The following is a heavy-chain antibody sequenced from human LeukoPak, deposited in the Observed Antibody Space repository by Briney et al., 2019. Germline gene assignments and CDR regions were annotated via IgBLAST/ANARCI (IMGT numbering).Heavy chain of an antibody. V-gene: IGHV4-59*08. CDR1: GGSVSSYY. CDR2: VYYTGGT. Sequence: PLETLSLTCSVSGGSVSSYYWSWIRQPPGKGLEWIGYVYYTGGTNYNPSLKSRVTMFEDKSKNQFSLRLYSVTVADTAVYYCARHFAYSSSSYFDYWGQGSLDTVSS. CDR3: ARHFAYSSSSYFDY. D-gene: IGHD6-6*01. J-gene: IGHJ4*02.